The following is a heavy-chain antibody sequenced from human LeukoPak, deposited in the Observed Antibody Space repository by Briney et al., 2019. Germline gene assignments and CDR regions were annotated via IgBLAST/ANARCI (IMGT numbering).Heavy chain of an antibody. CDR2: INSDGRST. D-gene: IGHD6-13*01. CDR1: GFTFSSYW. Sequence: GGSLRLSCAASGFTFSSYWMHWVRQVPGKGLVWVSRINSDGRSTSYADSVKGRFTISRDNAKNTLYLQMNSLIAEDTAVYYCARVAYGSSWYVDYWGQGNLVTVSS. V-gene: IGHV3-74*01. J-gene: IGHJ4*02. CDR3: ARVAYGSSWYVDY.